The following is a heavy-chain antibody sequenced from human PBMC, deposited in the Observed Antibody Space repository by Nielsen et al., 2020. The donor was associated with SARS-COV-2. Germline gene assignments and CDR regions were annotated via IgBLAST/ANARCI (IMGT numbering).Heavy chain of an antibody. J-gene: IGHJ6*03. CDR2: IIPIFGTA. D-gene: IGHD6-25*01. CDR3: ARRLYYFYYMDV. Sequence: SVKVSCKASGGTFSNYAISWVRQAPGQGLEWMGGIIPIFGTADYAQKFQGRVTITADESTSTAYMDLSSLTSEDTVVYYCARRLYYFYYMDVWGKGTTVTVSS. V-gene: IGHV1-69*13. CDR1: GGTFSNYA.